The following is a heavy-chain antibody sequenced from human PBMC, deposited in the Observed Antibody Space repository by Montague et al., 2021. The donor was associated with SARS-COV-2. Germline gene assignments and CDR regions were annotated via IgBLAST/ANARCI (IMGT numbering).Heavy chain of an antibody. CDR1: GFTFSTYW. D-gene: IGHD1-26*01. V-gene: IGHV3-7*03. CDR3: ARDTTSFNSGIHYDAFDV. J-gene: IGHJ3*01. CDR2: IKGDGSNK. Sequence: SLRLSCAASGFTFSTYWMTWVRQAPGRGLEWVANIKGDGSNKHFVDSVEGRFTISRDDAKNSLYLLMTNLRVDDTAVYYCARDTTSFNSGIHYDAFDVWGQGTMVTVSS.